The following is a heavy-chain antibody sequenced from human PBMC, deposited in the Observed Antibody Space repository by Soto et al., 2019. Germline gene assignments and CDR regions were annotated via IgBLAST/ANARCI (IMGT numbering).Heavy chain of an antibody. V-gene: IGHV4-39*01. CDR3: ASQHCTNGVCYFDY. CDR2: IYYRGST. D-gene: IGHD2-8*01. CDR1: GGSIISTTYY. J-gene: IGHJ4*02. Sequence: QLQLQESGPGLVKPSETLSLTCAVSGGSIISTTYYWGWIRQPPGRGLEWIGSIYYRGSTYSNPSLESRVTISVDTSEKQFSLRLSSVTAADTALYYCASQHCTNGVCYFDYWGQGTLVTVSS.